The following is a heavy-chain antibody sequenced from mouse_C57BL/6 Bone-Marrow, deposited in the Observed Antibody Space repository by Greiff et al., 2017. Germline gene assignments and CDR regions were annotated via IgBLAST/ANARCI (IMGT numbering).Heavy chain of an antibody. CDR2: IHPNSGST. J-gene: IGHJ4*01. D-gene: IGHD1-1*01. CDR1: GYTFTSYW. Sequence: QVQLQQPGAELVKPGASVKLSCKASGYTFTSYWMHWVKQRPGQGLEWIGMIHPNSGSTNYNEKFKSKATLTVDKSSSTAYMQLSSLTSEDSAVYYCARRGMTTVVARGYAMDYWGQGTSVTVSS. CDR3: ARRGMTTVVARGYAMDY. V-gene: IGHV1-64*01.